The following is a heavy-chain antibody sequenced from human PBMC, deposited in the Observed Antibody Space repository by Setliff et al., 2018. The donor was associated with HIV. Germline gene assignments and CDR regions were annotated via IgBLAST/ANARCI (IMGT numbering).Heavy chain of an antibody. Sequence: PSETLSLTCTVSGGTVSSGVYYWSWIRQHPGKGLEWIGFIYHRGNTHYNSSLKSRLTISVDTSKNQFSLKLSSVTAADTAVYYCARASAERSAVRGLAIAFDIWGPGTRVTVSS. CDR1: GGTVSSGVYY. V-gene: IGHV4-31*03. CDR3: ARASAERSAVRGLAIAFDI. D-gene: IGHD3-10*01. J-gene: IGHJ3*02. CDR2: IYHRGNT.